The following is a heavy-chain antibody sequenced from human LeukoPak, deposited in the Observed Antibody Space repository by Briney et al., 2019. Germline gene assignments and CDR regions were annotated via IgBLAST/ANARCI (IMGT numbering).Heavy chain of an antibody. Sequence: ASVKVSCKVSGYTLTELSMHWVRQAPGKGLEWMGGFDPEDGETIYAQKFQGRVAMTEDTSTDTAHMELSSLRSEDTAVYYCATDYYYGSGSFHWGQGTLVTVSS. CDR1: GYTLTELS. CDR3: ATDYYYGSGSFH. CDR2: FDPEDGET. D-gene: IGHD3-10*01. J-gene: IGHJ4*02. V-gene: IGHV1-24*01.